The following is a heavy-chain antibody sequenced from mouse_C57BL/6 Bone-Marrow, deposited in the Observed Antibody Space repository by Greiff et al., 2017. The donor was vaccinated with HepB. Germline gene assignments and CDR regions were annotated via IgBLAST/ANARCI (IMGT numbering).Heavy chain of an antibody. Sequence: VQLKESVAELVRPGASVKLSCTASGFNIKNTYMHWVKQRPEQGLEWIGRIDPANGNTKYAPKFQGKATITADTSSNTAYLQLSSLTSEDTAIYYCARCEDYDLYYFDYWGQGTTHTVSS. D-gene: IGHD2-4*01. CDR1: GFNIKNTY. CDR3: ARCEDYDLYYFDY. J-gene: IGHJ2*01. CDR2: IDPANGNT. V-gene: IGHV14-3*01.